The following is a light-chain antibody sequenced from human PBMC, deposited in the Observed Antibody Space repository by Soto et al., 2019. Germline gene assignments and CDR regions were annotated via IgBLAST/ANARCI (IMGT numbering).Light chain of an antibody. CDR3: SSYTSSSTQV. V-gene: IGLV2-14*01. CDR1: SSDVGGYKY. Sequence: QSALTQPASVSGSPGQSITISCTGTSSDVGGYKYVSWYQQYPGKAPKLMIYEVSNRPSGVSNRFSGSKSGNTASLTISGLQAEDEADYYCSSYTSSSTQVFGTGNKVTVL. CDR2: EVS. J-gene: IGLJ1*01.